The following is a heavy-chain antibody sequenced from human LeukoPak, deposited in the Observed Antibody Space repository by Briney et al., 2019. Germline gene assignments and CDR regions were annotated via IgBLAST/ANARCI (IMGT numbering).Heavy chain of an antibody. Sequence: PGGSLRLSCAASGFTFSSYEMNWVRQAPGKGLEWVSAVSGGDAGTSYADSVKGRFTISRDNSNNTLYLQMNSLRADDTAVYYCAKNRGGSYYSGSDYWGQGTLVTVSS. CDR2: VSGGDAGT. J-gene: IGHJ4*02. CDR3: AKNRGGSYYSGSDY. D-gene: IGHD1-26*01. CDR1: GFTFSSYE. V-gene: IGHV3-23*01.